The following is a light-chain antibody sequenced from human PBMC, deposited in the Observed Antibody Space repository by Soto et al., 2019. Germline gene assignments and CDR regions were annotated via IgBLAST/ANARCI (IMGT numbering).Light chain of an antibody. CDR2: DDS. CDR3: QQYLDFPV. Sequence: EIQMTQSPSSLSASVGDRFTITCRASQSISTYLNCYQQKPGKAPKILIFDDSTLESGVPSRFSGRGSETQFTFTINSLQPEDLGTYYCQQYLDFPVVGQGTKVDIK. J-gene: IGKJ1*01. V-gene: IGKV1-33*01. CDR1: QSISTY.